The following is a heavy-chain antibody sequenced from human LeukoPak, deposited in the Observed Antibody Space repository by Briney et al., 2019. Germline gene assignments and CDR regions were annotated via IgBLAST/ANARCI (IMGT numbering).Heavy chain of an antibody. CDR3: ARGQVVAATRYYYMDV. V-gene: IGHV1-2*02. Sequence: ASVKVSCKASGYTFTGYYMHWVRQAPGQGLEWMGWINPNSGGTNYAQKFQGRVTMTRDTSISTAYMELSRLRSDDTAVYYCARGQVVAATRYYYMDVWGKGTTATVSS. J-gene: IGHJ6*03. CDR2: INPNSGGT. D-gene: IGHD2-15*01. CDR1: GYTFTGYY.